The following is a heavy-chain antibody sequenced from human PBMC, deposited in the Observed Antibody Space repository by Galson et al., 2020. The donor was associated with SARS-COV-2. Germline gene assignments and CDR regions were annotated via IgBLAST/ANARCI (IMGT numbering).Heavy chain of an antibody. J-gene: IGHJ4*02. D-gene: IGHD3-3*01. Sequence: SGPTLVKPTQTLTLTCAFSGFSLSTYGVGVAWIRQPPGKALEWLALIYWDDDKRYSPFLKSRLTISKDTSINHVVLTMTNMDPLDTATYYCARLEGCDFWSGYTLADYWGQGMLVSASS. CDR2: IYWDDDK. CDR3: ARLEGCDFWSGYTLADY. CDR1: GFSLSTYGVG. V-gene: IGHV2-5*02.